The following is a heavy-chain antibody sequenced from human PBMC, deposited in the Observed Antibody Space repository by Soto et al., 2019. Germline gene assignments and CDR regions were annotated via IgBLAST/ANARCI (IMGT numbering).Heavy chain of an antibody. J-gene: IGHJ4*02. CDR3: AKDRRNSGWLPTWPGAPDY. CDR1: GFTFSSYG. D-gene: IGHD6-19*01. V-gene: IGHV3-30*18. CDR2: ISYDGSNK. Sequence: QVQLVESGGGVVQPGRSLRLSCAASGFTFSSYGMHWVRQAPGKGLEWVAVISYDGSNKYYADSVKGRFTISRDNSQNPLYLQMNSLRAEDTAVYYCAKDRRNSGWLPTWPGAPDYWGQGTLVTVSS.